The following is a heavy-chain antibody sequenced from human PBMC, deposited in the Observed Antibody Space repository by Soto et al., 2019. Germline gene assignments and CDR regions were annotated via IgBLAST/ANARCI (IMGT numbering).Heavy chain of an antibody. Sequence: SETLSLTCTVSGGSFSSYYGSWIRQPPGKGLEWIGYIYYIESTSYNPSLKSRVTISLDTSKNQFSLKLSSVTAADTAVYFCARDVSYGYGAFDIWGQGTMVTVSS. CDR1: GGSFSSYY. CDR2: IYYIEST. CDR3: ARDVSYGYGAFDI. V-gene: IGHV4-59*01. D-gene: IGHD5-18*01. J-gene: IGHJ3*02.